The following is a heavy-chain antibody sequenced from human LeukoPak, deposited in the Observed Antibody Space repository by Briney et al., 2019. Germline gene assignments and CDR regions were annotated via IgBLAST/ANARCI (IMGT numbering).Heavy chain of an antibody. V-gene: IGHV4-39*01. J-gene: IGHJ3*02. CDR3: ARHSRSGSGGYENAFDI. D-gene: IGHD5-12*01. CDR2: IYSGGST. CDR1: GGSISSSSYY. Sequence: RTSETLSLTCTVSGGSISSSSYYWDWIRQSPGKGLEWIANIYSGGSTYYTPSLKSRVTISVDTSKNQFSLKLSSVTAADTAIYFCARHSRSGSGGYENAFDIWGQGTMVTVSS.